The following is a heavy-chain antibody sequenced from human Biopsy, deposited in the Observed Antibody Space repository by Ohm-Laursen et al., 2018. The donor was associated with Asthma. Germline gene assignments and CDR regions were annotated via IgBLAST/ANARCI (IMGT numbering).Heavy chain of an antibody. D-gene: IGHD5-12*01. CDR3: ARGYSGSDRIVYYYSGLEV. J-gene: IGHJ6*02. Sequence: GSLRLSCAASGFSFSSSNINWVRQPPGKGLEWVSVIYSGGGTFYADSVKGRVTISRDISKNTLSLQMNSLSSEDTAVYYCARGYSGSDRIVYYYSGLEVWGQGTTVTVSS. CDR2: IYSGGGT. CDR1: GFSFSSSN. V-gene: IGHV3-53*05.